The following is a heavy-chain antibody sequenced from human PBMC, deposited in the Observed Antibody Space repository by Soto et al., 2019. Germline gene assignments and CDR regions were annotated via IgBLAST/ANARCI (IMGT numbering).Heavy chain of an antibody. CDR2: ISWNSGSI. CDR3: AKDPLRFLRAMDV. CDR1: GFTFDDYA. V-gene: IGHV3-9*01. Sequence: EVQLVESGGGLVQPGRSLRLSCAASGFTFDDYAMHWVRQAPGKGLEWVSGISWNSGSIDYADSVKGRFTISRDNAKNSLYLQINSLRAEDTALYYCAKDPLRFLRAMDVWGQGTTVTVSS. J-gene: IGHJ6*02. D-gene: IGHD3-3*01.